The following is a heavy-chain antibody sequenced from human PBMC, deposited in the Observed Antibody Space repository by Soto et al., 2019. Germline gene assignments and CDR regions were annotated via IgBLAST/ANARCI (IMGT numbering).Heavy chain of an antibody. CDR1: GASISSYY. J-gene: IGHJ4*02. V-gene: IGHV4-59*08. Sequence: PSETLSLTCTVSGASISSYYWSWIRQPPGKGLEWIGSIYYSGSTNYNPSLKSRVTISVDTSKNQFSLKLSSVTAADTAVYYCATTHWGWFGELLTPFDYWRQGTLVPVSS. D-gene: IGHD3-10*01. CDR2: IYYSGST. CDR3: ATTHWGWFGELLTPFDY.